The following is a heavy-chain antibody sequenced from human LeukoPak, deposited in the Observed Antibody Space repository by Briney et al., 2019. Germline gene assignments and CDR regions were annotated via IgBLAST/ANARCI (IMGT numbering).Heavy chain of an antibody. CDR1: GFSFSNYA. D-gene: IGHD1-7*01. V-gene: IGHV3-23*01. Sequence: QPGWSLILSCAASGFSFSNYAMSWVRQAPGKGLEWVSGISDSGSSTYYADSVKGRFTISRDNSKDTLYLQMNRLRADDTAVYYCAKESRELPYYTMEVWGQGTTVTVSS. J-gene: IGHJ6*02. CDR3: AKESRELPYYTMEV. CDR2: ISDSGSST.